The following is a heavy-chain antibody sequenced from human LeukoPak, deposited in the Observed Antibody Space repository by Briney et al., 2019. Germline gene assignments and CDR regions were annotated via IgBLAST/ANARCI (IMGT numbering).Heavy chain of an antibody. V-gene: IGHV5-51*01. CDR3: ASRRAVAGSPFDY. CDR1: GYRFISYW. CDR2: IYPGDSDT. Sequence: GESLMIYCMGSGYRFISYWIGWARQMPGKGLEWVGIIYPGDSDTRSSPSFQGQVTISADKSISTAYLPWSRLKASDTAMYYCASRRAVAGSPFDYWGQGTLVTVSS. D-gene: IGHD6-19*01. J-gene: IGHJ4*02.